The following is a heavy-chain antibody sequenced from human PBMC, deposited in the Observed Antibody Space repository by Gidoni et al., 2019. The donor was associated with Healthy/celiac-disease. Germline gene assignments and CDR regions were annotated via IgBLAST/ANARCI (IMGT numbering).Heavy chain of an antibody. Sequence: QVQLVQSGAEVKKPGASVKVSCKASGYTFTSYAIHWVRQAPGQRLEWMGWINAGNGNTKDSQKFQGRVTITRDTTASTGYMGLSNLRSEGTAVYYCARDTEGPRGYYYYMDVWGKGTTVTVSS. CDR1: GYTFTSYA. D-gene: IGHD3-10*01. CDR2: INAGNGNT. J-gene: IGHJ6*03. V-gene: IGHV1-3*01. CDR3: ARDTEGPRGYYYYMDV.